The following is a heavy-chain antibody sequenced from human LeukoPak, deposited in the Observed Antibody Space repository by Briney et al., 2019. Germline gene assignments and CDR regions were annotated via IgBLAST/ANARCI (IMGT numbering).Heavy chain of an antibody. CDR3: AKDRKQQLVRDFDY. CDR2: ISSSSSYI. D-gene: IGHD6-13*01. Sequence: GGSLRLSCAASGFTFSSYSMNWVRQAPGKGLEWVSSISSSSSYIYYADSVKGRFTISRDNAKNSLYLQMNSLRAEDTAVYYCAKDRKQQLVRDFDYWGQGTLVTVSS. CDR1: GFTFSSYS. V-gene: IGHV3-21*04. J-gene: IGHJ4*02.